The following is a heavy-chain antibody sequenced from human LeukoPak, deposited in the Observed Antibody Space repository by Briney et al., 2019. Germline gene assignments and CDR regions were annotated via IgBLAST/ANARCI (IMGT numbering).Heavy chain of an antibody. J-gene: IGHJ3*02. CDR1: GFTFSNYA. CDR2: ITSDGGTT. V-gene: IGHV3-64*01. CDR3: ARRDADMAGSGFDI. Sequence: GGSLRLSCAASGFTFSNYAMHWVRQAPGKGLECVSAITSDGGTTYYANSVKGRFTISRDNSKNTLYLQMGSLRAEDMAVYYCARRDADMAGSGFDIWGQGTMVTVSS. D-gene: IGHD5-18*01.